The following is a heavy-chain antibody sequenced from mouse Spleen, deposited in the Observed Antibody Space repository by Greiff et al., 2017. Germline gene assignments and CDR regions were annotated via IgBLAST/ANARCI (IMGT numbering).Heavy chain of an antibody. Sequence: DVQLVESGGGLVKPGGSLKLSCAASGFTFSSYAMSWVRQTPEKRLEWVATISDGGSYTYYPDNVKGRFTISRDNAKNNLYLQMSHLKSEDTAMYYCARKDSNYYGSRGFAYWGQGTLVTVSA. J-gene: IGHJ3*01. D-gene: IGHD1-1*01. CDR3: ARKDSNYYGSRGFAY. V-gene: IGHV5-4*01. CDR1: GFTFSSYA. CDR2: ISDGGSYT.